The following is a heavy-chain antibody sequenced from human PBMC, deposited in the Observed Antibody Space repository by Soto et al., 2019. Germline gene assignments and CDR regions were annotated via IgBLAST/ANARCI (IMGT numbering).Heavy chain of an antibody. Sequence: QVQLVQSGAEVKKPGASVKVSCKASGYTFTSYAMHWVRQAPGQRLEWMGWINAGNGNTKYSQKFQGRFTITRDTSASTAYMELSSLRSEDTAVYYCARDSGIAAAGPLGDYYYGMDVWGQGTTVTVSS. V-gene: IGHV1-3*01. CDR2: INAGNGNT. D-gene: IGHD6-13*01. J-gene: IGHJ6*02. CDR3: ARDSGIAAAGPLGDYYYGMDV. CDR1: GYTFTSYA.